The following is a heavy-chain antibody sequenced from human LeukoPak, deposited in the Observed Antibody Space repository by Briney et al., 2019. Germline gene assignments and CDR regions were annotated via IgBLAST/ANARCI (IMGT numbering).Heavy chain of an antibody. D-gene: IGHD3-22*01. CDR1: GGTFSSYT. V-gene: IGHV1-69*02. Sequence: SLKYSCKASGGTFSSYTISWVRQAPGHGLEGLGTIVPILGIANYAPKFQGRVKITADISTSTAYIELSRLQTEDTTLNHRDRGGYYYDSSGYYFDYWGQGTLVTVSS. J-gene: IGHJ4*02. CDR2: IVPILGIA. CDR3: DRGGYYYDSSGYYFDY.